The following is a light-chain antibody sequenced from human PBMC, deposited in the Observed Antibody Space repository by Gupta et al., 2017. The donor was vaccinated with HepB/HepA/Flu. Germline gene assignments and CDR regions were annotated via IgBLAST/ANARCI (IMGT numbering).Light chain of an antibody. CDR3: QQYNSYALT. Sequence: IQMTQSPSTLSASVGDRVTVTCRASQSISSWLAWYQQKPVKAPNLLIYKASTLEGGVPSRFSGSGSGTEFTLTISSLQPDDFATYHCQQYNSYALTFGGGTKVEI. J-gene: IGKJ4*01. V-gene: IGKV1-5*03. CDR1: QSISSW. CDR2: KAS.